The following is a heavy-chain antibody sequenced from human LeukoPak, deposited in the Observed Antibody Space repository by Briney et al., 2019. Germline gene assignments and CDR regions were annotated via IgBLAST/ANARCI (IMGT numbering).Heavy chain of an antibody. V-gene: IGHV3-30*18. D-gene: IGHD3-22*01. Sequence: SGGSLRLSCAASGFTFNSFGMHWVRQAPGKGLEWVAVISYDGSNKYFADSVKGRFTISRDNSKNTLYLQMNSLRAEDTAAYYCAKDYDSSGWAAFDIWGQGTMVTVSS. CDR1: GFTFNSFG. J-gene: IGHJ3*02. CDR2: ISYDGSNK. CDR3: AKDYDSSGWAAFDI.